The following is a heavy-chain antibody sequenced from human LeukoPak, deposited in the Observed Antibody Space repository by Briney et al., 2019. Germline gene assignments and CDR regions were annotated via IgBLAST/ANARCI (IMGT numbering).Heavy chain of an antibody. CDR3: AREGRDYDFWSGYSSPYYYGMDV. J-gene: IGHJ6*02. CDR2: IYYSGST. D-gene: IGHD3-3*01. Sequence: SETLSLTCTVSGGSISSYYWSWIRQPPGKGLEWIGYIYYSGSTYYNPSLKSRVTISVDTSKNQFSLKLSSVTAADTAVYYCAREGRDYDFWSGYSSPYYYGMDVWGQGTTVTVSS. CDR1: GGSISSYY. V-gene: IGHV4-59*06.